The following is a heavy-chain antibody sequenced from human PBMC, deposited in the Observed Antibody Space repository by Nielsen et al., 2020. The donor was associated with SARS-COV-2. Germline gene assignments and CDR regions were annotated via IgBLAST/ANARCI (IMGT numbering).Heavy chain of an antibody. Sequence: GESLKISCAASGFTFSSYGMHWVRQAPGKGLEWVAVIWYDGSNKYYAGSVKGRFTISRDNSKNTLYLQMNSLRAEDTAVYYCARDIGIAARPGYYGMDVWGQGTTVTVSS. J-gene: IGHJ6*02. CDR2: IWYDGSNK. V-gene: IGHV3-33*01. CDR3: ARDIGIAARPGYYGMDV. CDR1: GFTFSSYG. D-gene: IGHD6-6*01.